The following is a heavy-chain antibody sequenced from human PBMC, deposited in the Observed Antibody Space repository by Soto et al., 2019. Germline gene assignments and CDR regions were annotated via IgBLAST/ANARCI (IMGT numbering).Heavy chain of an antibody. V-gene: IGHV1-18*01. J-gene: IGHJ6*02. CDR2: ISAYNGNT. CDR1: GYTFTSYG. CDR3: ARGHGVNHVFWSGQYYGMDV. Sequence: ASVKVSCKASGYTFTSYGISWVRQAPGQGLEWMGWISAYNGNTNYAQKLQGRVTMTTDTSTSTAYMELRSLRSDDTAVYYCARGHGVNHVFWSGQYYGMDVWGQGTMVTVCS. D-gene: IGHD3-3*01.